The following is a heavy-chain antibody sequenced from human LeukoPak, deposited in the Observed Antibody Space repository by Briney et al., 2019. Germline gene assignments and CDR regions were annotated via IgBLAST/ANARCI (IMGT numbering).Heavy chain of an antibody. J-gene: IGHJ3*02. Sequence: SETLSPTCTVSGGSISSYYWSWIRQPPGKGLEWIGYIYYSGSTNYNPSLKSRVTISVDTSKNQFSLKLSSVTAADTAVYYCARPALQWELTAFDIWGQGTMVTVSS. V-gene: IGHV4-59*08. D-gene: IGHD1-26*01. CDR2: IYYSGST. CDR3: ARPALQWELTAFDI. CDR1: GGSISSYY.